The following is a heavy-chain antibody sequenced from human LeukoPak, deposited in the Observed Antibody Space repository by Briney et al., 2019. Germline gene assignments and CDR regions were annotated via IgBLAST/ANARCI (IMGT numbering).Heavy chain of an antibody. V-gene: IGHV3-11*04. CDR1: GFKFRDYH. D-gene: IGHD2-2*02. J-gene: IGHJ5*02. CDR3: ARAPYCTSSNCYTGHNRFDP. CDR2: IDTSGTTI. Sequence: GGSLRLSCAASGFKFRDYHMSWIRQAPGKGLQWVSSIDTSGTTIYYADSVRGRFAISRDSAKNSLYLQMNSLRAEDTAIYYCARAPYCTSSNCYTGHNRFDPWGQGTLVTVSS.